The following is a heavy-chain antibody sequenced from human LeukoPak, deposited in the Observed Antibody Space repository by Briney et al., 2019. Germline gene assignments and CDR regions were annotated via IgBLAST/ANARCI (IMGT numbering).Heavy chain of an antibody. CDR2: IKEDGSEK. V-gene: IGHV3-7*04. D-gene: IGHD3-22*01. CDR1: GFTLNRYW. CDR3: ARDYDSSGYSVRFEY. Sequence: GGSLRLSFAASGFTLNRYWMSWVRQAPGKGLEWVANIKEDGSEKYYVDSVKGRFTITRDNAKNSLYLQMNSLRAEDTAVYYCARDYDSSGYSVRFEYWGQGTLVTASS. J-gene: IGHJ4*02.